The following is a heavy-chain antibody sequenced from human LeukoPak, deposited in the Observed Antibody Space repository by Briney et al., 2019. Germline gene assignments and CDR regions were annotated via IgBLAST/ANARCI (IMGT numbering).Heavy chain of an antibody. D-gene: IGHD3-9*01. CDR2: IYYSGST. V-gene: IGHV4-30-4*01. CDR1: GDSISSGDYY. CDR3: ARGQGIFTGYPFDY. J-gene: IGHJ4*02. Sequence: PSQTLSLTCTVSGDSISSGDYYWSWLRQPPGKGLEWIGYIYYSGSTYYNPSLKSRLTISVDTSKNQFSLKLSSVTAADTAVYYCARGQGIFTGYPFDYWGQGILVTVSS.